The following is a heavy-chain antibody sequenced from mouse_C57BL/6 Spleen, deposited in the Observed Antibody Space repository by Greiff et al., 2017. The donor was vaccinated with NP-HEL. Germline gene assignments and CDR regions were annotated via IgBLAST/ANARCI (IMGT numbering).Heavy chain of an antibody. Sequence: QVQLQQPGAELVKPGASVKLSCKASGYTFTSYWMHWVKPRPGQGLEWIGMIHPNSGSTNYNEKFKSKATLTVDKSSSTAYMQLSSLTSEDSAVYYCARRATTVVATSEYYYAMDYWGRGTSVTVSS. V-gene: IGHV1-64*01. CDR1: GYTFTSYW. CDR2: IHPNSGST. J-gene: IGHJ4*01. CDR3: ARRATTVVATSEYYYAMDY. D-gene: IGHD1-1*01.